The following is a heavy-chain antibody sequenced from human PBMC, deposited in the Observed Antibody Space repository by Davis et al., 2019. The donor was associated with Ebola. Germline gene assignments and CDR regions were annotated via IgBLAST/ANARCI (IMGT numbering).Heavy chain of an antibody. V-gene: IGHV4-61*03. CDR1: GGSVSSGYYY. CDR2: IYYSGST. CDR3: ARLHEGD. D-gene: IGHD4-11*01. J-gene: IGHJ4*02. Sequence: SETLSLTCTVSGGSVSSGYYYWSWVRQPPGKGLEWIGYIYYSGSTKNNPSLKSRVTISVDTSKNHFSLKLSSLTAADTAIYYCARLHEGDWGQGMPVTVSS.